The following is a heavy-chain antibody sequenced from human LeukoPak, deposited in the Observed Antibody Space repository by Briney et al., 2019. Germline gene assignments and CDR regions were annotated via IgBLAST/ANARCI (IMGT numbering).Heavy chain of an antibody. J-gene: IGHJ6*02. CDR1: GGSVSSGSYY. V-gene: IGHV4-61*01. D-gene: IGHD3-3*01. Sequence: PSETLSLTCTVSGGSVSSGSYYWSWIRQPPGKGLEWIGYIYYSGGTNYNPSLKSRVTMSVDTSKNQFSLKLSSVTAADTAVYYCARDPPYFWSGYIGTYYYYGMDVWGQGTTVTVSS. CDR3: ARDPPYFWSGYIGTYYYYGMDV. CDR2: IYYSGGT.